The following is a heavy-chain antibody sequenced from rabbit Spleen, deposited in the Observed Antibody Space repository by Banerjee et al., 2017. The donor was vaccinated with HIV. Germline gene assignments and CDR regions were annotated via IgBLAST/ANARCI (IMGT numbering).Heavy chain of an antibody. J-gene: IGHJ4*01. CDR3: ARRLYGGAGYDEDFYFNL. CDR1: GFSFSSSA. V-gene: IGHV1S45*01. Sequence: QEQLVESGGGLVKPEGSLTLTCKASGFSFSSSAMCWVRQAPGKGLEWIACIDTSSGTTYYASWAKGRFTISKTSSTTVTLQMTSLTAADTATYFCARRLYGGAGYDEDFYFNLWGPGTLVTVS. D-gene: IGHD6-1*01. CDR2: IDTSSGTT.